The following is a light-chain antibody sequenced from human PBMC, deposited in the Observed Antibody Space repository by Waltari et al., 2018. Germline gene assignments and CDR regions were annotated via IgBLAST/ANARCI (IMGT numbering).Light chain of an antibody. CDR3: MQSTQWPRT. V-gene: IGKV2-30*02. J-gene: IGKJ1*01. CDR2: KVS. Sequence: DVVMTQSPLSLPVTLGQPASISCRSSQSLIHSDGNTYLNWFQQRPGQSTRRLIYKVSKRESGVPDRFSGSGSGTDFTLKISRVEAEDVGFYYCMQSTQWPRTFGQGTKVEIK. CDR1: QSLIHSDGNTY.